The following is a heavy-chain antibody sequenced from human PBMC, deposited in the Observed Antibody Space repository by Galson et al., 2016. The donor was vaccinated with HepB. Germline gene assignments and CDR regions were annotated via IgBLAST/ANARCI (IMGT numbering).Heavy chain of an antibody. D-gene: IGHD6-19*01. CDR2: IWYDGSNK. J-gene: IGHJ4*02. Sequence: SLRLSCAASRFTFSRYGMHWVRQAPGKGLEWVASIWYDGSNKYYADSVKGRFTISRDNSKNTLYLQMNSLRAEDTAVYYCAREDPNVAVAALDYWGQGTLVTVSS. CDR1: RFTFSRYG. CDR3: AREDPNVAVAALDY. V-gene: IGHV3-33*01.